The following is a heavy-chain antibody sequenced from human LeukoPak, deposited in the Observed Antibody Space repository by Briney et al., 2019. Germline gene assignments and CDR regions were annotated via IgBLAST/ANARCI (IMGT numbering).Heavy chain of an antibody. CDR3: ARAGYDFWSGWDYFDY. V-gene: IGHV4-59*01. CDR2: ICYSGST. J-gene: IGHJ4*02. D-gene: IGHD3-3*01. Sequence: SETLSLTCTVSGGSISSYYWSWIRQPPGKGLEWIGYICYSGSTNYNPSLKSRVTISVDTSKNQFSLKLSSVTAADTAVYYCARAGYDFWSGWDYFDYWGQGTLVTVSS. CDR1: GGSISSYY.